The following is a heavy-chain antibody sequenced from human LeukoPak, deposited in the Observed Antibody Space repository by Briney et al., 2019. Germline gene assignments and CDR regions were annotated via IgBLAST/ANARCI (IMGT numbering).Heavy chain of an antibody. Sequence: GGSLRLSCAASGFTVSSNYMSWVRQAPGKGLEWVSVIYSGGSTYYADSVKGRFTISRDNSKNTLYLQMNSLRAEDTAVYYCARGRYSSGWYGVDYWGRGTLVTVSS. V-gene: IGHV3-53*01. CDR1: GFTVSSNY. CDR3: ARGRYSSGWYGVDY. CDR2: IYSGGST. J-gene: IGHJ4*02. D-gene: IGHD6-19*01.